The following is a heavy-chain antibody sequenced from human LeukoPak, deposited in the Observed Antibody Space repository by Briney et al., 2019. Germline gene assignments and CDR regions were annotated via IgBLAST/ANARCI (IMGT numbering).Heavy chain of an antibody. CDR3: ARHSEYYYGSTTPSGFDP. CDR1: GYSFSTYW. Sequence: GESLKISCQGSGYSFSTYWIGWVRQMPGKGLEWIGIIYPGDSDTRYSPSFQGQVTISADKSISTAYLQWRSLKTSDTAMYYCARHSEYYYGSTTPSGFDPWGQGTLVTVSS. CDR2: IYPGDSDT. J-gene: IGHJ5*02. D-gene: IGHD3-10*01. V-gene: IGHV5-51*01.